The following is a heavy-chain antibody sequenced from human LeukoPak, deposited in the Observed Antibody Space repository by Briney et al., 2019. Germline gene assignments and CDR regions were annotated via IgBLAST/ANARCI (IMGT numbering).Heavy chain of an antibody. D-gene: IGHD1-26*01. V-gene: IGHV3-9*01. CDR3: AKHMRANNTYSFFGLDV. CDR2: INWNGGGT. J-gene: IGHJ6*02. Sequence: PGRSLRLSCAATGFTFKDYGMHWVRQPPGKGLEWVSSINWNGGGTDYADPVKGRFTISRDNAKNSLYLQLSSLRPEDTALYYCAKHMRANNTYSFFGLDVWGQGTTVTVSS. CDR1: GFTFKDYG.